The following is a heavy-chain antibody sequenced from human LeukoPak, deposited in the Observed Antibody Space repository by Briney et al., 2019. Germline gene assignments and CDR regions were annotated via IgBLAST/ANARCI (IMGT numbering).Heavy chain of an antibody. CDR3: ARGGGDYYDSSGYDYFDY. Sequence: GGSLRLSCAASGFSFSSYDMHWVRQAPGKGLEWVSSISSSSSYIYYADSVKGRFTISRDNAKNSLYLQMNSLRAEDTAVYYCARGGGDYYDSSGYDYFDYWGQGTLVTVSS. J-gene: IGHJ4*02. V-gene: IGHV3-21*01. D-gene: IGHD3-22*01. CDR1: GFSFSSYD. CDR2: ISSSSSYI.